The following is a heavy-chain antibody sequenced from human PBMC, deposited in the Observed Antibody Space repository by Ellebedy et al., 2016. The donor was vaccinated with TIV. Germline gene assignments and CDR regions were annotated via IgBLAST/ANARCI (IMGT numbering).Heavy chain of an antibody. CDR2: ISDDGSNK. CDR3: AKSGGVVVGAPQNGMDV. D-gene: IGHD2-15*01. CDR1: GFTFSRFG. V-gene: IGHV3-30*18. Sequence: PGGSLRLSCAASGFTFSRFGMHWVRQGPGKGLEWVSFISDDGSNKYYADSVKGRFTISRDTSKNTLDLQMNSLRDEDKAVYYWAKSGGVVVGAPQNGMDVWGQGTTVTVSS. J-gene: IGHJ6*02.